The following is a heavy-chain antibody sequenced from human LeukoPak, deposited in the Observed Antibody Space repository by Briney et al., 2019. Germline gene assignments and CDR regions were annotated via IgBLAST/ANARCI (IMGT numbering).Heavy chain of an antibody. CDR3: AKDPTDFDSSGQTYFDN. Sequence: GGSLRISCAASRFTFSDYAMTWVRLAPGKGLEFVSSISGSGDTTYYADSVKGRFAISRDNSKNTLYLQMNSLKAEDTAMYYCAKDPTDFDSSGQTYFDNWGQGTLVTVSS. D-gene: IGHD3-22*01. J-gene: IGHJ4*02. CDR2: ISGSGDTT. V-gene: IGHV3-23*01. CDR1: RFTFSDYA.